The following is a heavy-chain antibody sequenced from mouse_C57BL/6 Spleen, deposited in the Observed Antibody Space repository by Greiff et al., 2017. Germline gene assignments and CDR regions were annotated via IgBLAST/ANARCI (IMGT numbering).Heavy chain of an antibody. J-gene: IGHJ4*01. CDR2: IYPGDGDT. V-gene: IGHV1-82*01. CDR1: GYAFSSSW. Sequence: VQLQQSGPELVKPGASVKISCKASGYAFSSSWMNWVKQRPGKGLEWIGRIYPGDGDTNYNGKFKGKATLTADKSSSTAYMQLSSLTSEDSAVYFGARNYYAMDYWGQGTSVTVSS. CDR3: ARNYYAMDY.